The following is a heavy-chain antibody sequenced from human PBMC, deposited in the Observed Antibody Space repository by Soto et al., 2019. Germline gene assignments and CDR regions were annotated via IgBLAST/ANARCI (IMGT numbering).Heavy chain of an antibody. CDR3: AKDPNDYDSSAYYVDY. CDR2: ISDSGDKT. Sequence: EVQLLESGGGLEQRGGSLRLSCAASGFTFSSYAMSWVRQAPGKGLEWVSAISDSGDKTYYADSVKGRFTVSRDNSKNTQYLQMNSLRAEDTAVYFCAKDPNDYDSSAYYVDYWGRGTLVTVSS. D-gene: IGHD3-22*01. CDR1: GFTFSSYA. J-gene: IGHJ4*02. V-gene: IGHV3-23*01.